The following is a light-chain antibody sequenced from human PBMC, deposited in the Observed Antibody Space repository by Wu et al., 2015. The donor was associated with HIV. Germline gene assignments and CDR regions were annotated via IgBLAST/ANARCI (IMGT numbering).Light chain of an antibody. Sequence: EIVLTQSPGTLSLSPGERATLSCRASQSVSTNYLAWYQQRPGQAPRLLIYGASRRANGIPDRFSGSGSGTDFTLTISSLEPEDFAVYYCQQRANWPLTFGGGTRLEIK. J-gene: IGKJ4*01. CDR3: QQRANWPLT. V-gene: IGKV3D-20*02. CDR2: GAS. CDR1: QSVSTNY.